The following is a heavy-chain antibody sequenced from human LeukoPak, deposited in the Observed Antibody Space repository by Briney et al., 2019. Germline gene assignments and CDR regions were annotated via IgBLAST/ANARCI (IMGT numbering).Heavy chain of an antibody. J-gene: IGHJ3*02. V-gene: IGHV3-23*01. CDR1: GFTFSSYA. CDR2: ISGSGGST. Sequence: PGGSLRLSCAASGFTFSSYAMSWVRQAPGKGLEWVSAISGSGGSTYYADSVRGRFTISRDNSKNTLYLQMNSLRAEDTAVYYCAKGSSPSDAFDIWGQGTMVTVSS. D-gene: IGHD1-26*01. CDR3: AKGSSPSDAFDI.